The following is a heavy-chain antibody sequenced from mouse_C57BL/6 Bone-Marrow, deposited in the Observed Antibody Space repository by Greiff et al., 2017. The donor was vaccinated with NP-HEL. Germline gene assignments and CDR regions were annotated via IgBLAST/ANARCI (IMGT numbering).Heavy chain of an antibody. CDR1: GYTFTNYW. J-gene: IGHJ2*01. CDR3: ARYYYGSSFDY. Sequence: VQLQQSGAELVRPGTSVKMSCKASGYTFTNYWIGWAKQRPGHGLEWIGDIYPGGGYTNYNEKFKGKATLTADKSSSKAYMQFSSLTSEDSAIYYCARYYYGSSFDYWGQGTTLTVSS. D-gene: IGHD1-1*01. V-gene: IGHV1-63*01. CDR2: IYPGGGYT.